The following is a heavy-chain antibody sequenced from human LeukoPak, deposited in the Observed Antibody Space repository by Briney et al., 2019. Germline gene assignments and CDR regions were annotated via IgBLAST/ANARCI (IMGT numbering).Heavy chain of an antibody. Sequence: GGSLRLSCAASGFTFSSYSMNWVRQGPGKGLEWVSVIYSGGSTYYADSVKGRFTISRDNSKKTPYLQMKSLRAEDTAVYYCARGGYRGYDGVYGMDVWGQGTTVTVSS. CDR1: GFTFSSYS. D-gene: IGHD5-12*01. J-gene: IGHJ6*02. V-gene: IGHV3-66*01. CDR2: IYSGGST. CDR3: ARGGYRGYDGVYGMDV.